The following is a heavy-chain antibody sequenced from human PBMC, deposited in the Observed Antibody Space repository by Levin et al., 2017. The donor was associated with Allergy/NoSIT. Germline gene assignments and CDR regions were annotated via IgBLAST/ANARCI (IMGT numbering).Heavy chain of an antibody. Sequence: GGSLRLSCAASGFTFSSYSMNWVRQAPGKGLEWVSSISSSSSYIYYADSVKGRFTISRDNAKNSLYLQMNSLRAEDTAVYYCARDPSSSSFYYYYDGMDVWGQGTTVTVSS. J-gene: IGHJ6*02. CDR3: ARDPSSSSFYYYYDGMDV. CDR1: GFTFSSYS. V-gene: IGHV3-21*01. D-gene: IGHD6-6*01. CDR2: ISSSSSYI.